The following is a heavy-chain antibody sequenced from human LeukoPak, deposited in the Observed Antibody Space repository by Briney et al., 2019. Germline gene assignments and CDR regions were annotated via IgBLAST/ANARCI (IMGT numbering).Heavy chain of an antibody. J-gene: IGHJ4*02. Sequence: GGSLRLSCAVSGFTFSNAWMSWVRQAPGKGLEWVGRIKSKTDGGTTDYAAPVKGRFTISRDDSKNTLYLQMNSLKTEDTAVYYCTTVVDDYVWGSYFGGQGTLVTVSS. V-gene: IGHV3-15*01. D-gene: IGHD3-16*01. CDR3: TTVVDDYVWGSYF. CDR1: GFTFSNAW. CDR2: IKSKTDGGTT.